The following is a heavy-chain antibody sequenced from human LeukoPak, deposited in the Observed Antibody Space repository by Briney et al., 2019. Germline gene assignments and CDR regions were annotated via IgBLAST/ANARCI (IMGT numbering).Heavy chain of an antibody. CDR3: AKDLASLYDAFDI. Sequence: GGSLRLSCAASGFXFDDYAMDWVRQAPGKGLEWVSLISGVGGRTFYADSVKGRFTISRDNSKNSLYLQTNSLRTEDTALYYCAKDLASLYDAFDIWGQGTMVTVSS. V-gene: IGHV3-43*02. CDR1: GFXFDDYA. J-gene: IGHJ3*02. CDR2: ISGVGGRT.